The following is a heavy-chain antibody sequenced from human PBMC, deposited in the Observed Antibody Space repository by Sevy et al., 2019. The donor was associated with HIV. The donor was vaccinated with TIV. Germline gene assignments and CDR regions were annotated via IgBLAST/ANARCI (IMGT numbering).Heavy chain of an antibody. CDR3: AKVDVVVPVADYGLDV. D-gene: IGHD2-2*01. V-gene: IGHV3-30-3*01. Sequence: GGSLRLSCEASGFTFTRYAFHWVRQAPGKGLEWVAVISKEGTNKYYIDSVKGRFTISRDNSMNTLYLQMNSLRAEDTAVYYCAKVDVVVPVADYGLDVWGQGTTVTVSS. J-gene: IGHJ6*02. CDR1: GFTFTRYA. CDR2: ISKEGTNK.